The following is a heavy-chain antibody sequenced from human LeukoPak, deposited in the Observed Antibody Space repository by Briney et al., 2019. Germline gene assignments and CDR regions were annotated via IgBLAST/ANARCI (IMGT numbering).Heavy chain of an antibody. CDR2: ISSSSSYI. D-gene: IGHD5-18*01. CDR1: GFTFSSYS. Sequence: GGSLRLSCAASGFTFSSYSTNWVRQAPGKGLEWVSSISSSSSYIYYADSVKGRFTISRDNAKNSLYLQMNSLRAEDTAVYYCAGPSGYSYGFFYWGQGTLVTVSS. V-gene: IGHV3-21*01. CDR3: AGPSGYSYGFFY. J-gene: IGHJ4*02.